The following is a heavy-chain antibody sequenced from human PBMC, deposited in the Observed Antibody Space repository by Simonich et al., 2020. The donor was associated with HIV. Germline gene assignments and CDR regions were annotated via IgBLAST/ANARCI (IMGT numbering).Heavy chain of an antibody. J-gene: IGHJ4*02. Sequence: EVQLVESGGGLVKPGGSLRLSCAASGFTFRSHSMNWVRQAPGKGLESVSSISSSSSYIYYADSVKGRFTISRDNAKNALYLQMNSLRAEDTAVYYCARDGRKGSSTSCSDYWGQGTLVTVSS. CDR1: GFTFRSHS. V-gene: IGHV3-21*01. CDR3: ARDGRKGSSTSCSDY. D-gene: IGHD2-2*01. CDR2: ISSSSSYI.